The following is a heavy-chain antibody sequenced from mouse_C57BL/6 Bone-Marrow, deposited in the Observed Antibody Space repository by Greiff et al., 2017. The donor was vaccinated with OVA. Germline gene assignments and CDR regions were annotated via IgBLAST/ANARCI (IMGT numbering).Heavy chain of an antibody. CDR1: GFTFSDYG. CDR3: ARLQLPRYFDV. CDR2: ISNLAYSI. D-gene: IGHD4-1*02. J-gene: IGHJ1*03. Sequence: EVKLMESGGGLVQPGGSLKLSCAASGFTFSDYGMAWVRQAPRKGPEWVAFISNLAYSIYYADTVTGRFTISRENAKNTLYLEMSSLRSEDTAMYYCARLQLPRYFDVWGTGTTVTVSS. V-gene: IGHV5-15*01.